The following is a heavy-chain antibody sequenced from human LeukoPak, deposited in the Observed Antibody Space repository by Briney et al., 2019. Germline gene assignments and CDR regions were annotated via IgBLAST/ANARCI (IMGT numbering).Heavy chain of an antibody. CDR1: GYTFNTYG. CDR2: ISTYNGNT. Sequence: ASVTVSCKPSGYTFNTYGLSWVRQAPGQGLEWMGWISTYNGNTNYAQKLQGRVTMTTDTSTSTAYMELRSLRSDDTAVYYCARGSSRMDVWGNGTTLTVSS. D-gene: IGHD6-6*01. CDR3: ARGSSRMDV. J-gene: IGHJ6*04. V-gene: IGHV1-18*01.